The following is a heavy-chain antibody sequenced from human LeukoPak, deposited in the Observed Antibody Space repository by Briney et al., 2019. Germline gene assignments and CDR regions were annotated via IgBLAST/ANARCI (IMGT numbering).Heavy chain of an antibody. V-gene: IGHV3-21*01. J-gene: IGHJ3*02. CDR3: ARGGGYSGYDLDAFDI. Sequence: GGSLRLSCAASGFTFSRYSMNWVRQAPGKGLEWVSSISSSSTYIYYADSVKGRFTISRDNAKNSLHLQMNSLRAEDTAVYYCARGGGYSGYDLDAFDIWGQGTMVTVSS. CDR2: ISSSSTYI. CDR1: GFTFSRYS. D-gene: IGHD5-12*01.